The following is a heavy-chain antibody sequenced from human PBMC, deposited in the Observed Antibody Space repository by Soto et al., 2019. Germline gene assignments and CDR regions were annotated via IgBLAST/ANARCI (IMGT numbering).Heavy chain of an antibody. CDR2: ISDSGSGT. D-gene: IGHD1-20*01. J-gene: IGHJ6*02. Sequence: GGSLRLSCAASGFTFSNYDTSWVRQAPGKGLAWVSVISDSGSGTYYADSVKGRFTISRDNSKNTLYLQMNSLRAEDTAVYYCARDPRDNLHYGMDVWGQGTTVTVSS. V-gene: IGHV3-23*01. CDR3: ARDPRDNLHYGMDV. CDR1: GFTFSNYD.